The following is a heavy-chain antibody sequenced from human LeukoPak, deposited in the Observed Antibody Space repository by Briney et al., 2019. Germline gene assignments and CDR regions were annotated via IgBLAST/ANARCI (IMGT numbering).Heavy chain of an antibody. CDR2: ISSSSSTI. D-gene: IGHD5-12*01. CDR3: ARGVSSGRLRYFNWFDP. V-gene: IGHV3-48*04. CDR1: GFTFSSYS. J-gene: IGHJ5*02. Sequence: GGSLRLSCAASGFTFSSYSMNWVRQAPGKGLEWVSYISSSSSTIYYADSVKGRFTISRDNAKNSLYLQMNSLRAEDTAVYYCARGVSSGRLRYFNWFDPWGQGTLVTVSS.